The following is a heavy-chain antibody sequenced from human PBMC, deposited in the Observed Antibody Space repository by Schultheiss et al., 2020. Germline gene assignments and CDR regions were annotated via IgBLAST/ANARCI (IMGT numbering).Heavy chain of an antibody. CDR1: GGSFSGYY. Sequence: SQTLSLTCAVYGGSFSGYYWSWIRQHPGKGLEWIGYIYYSGSTNYNPSLKSRVTISVDTSKNQFSLKLSSVTAADTAVYYCAREPLPEDSSSSRHYYYGMDVWGQGTTVTVS. CDR2: IYYSGST. V-gene: IGHV4-59*12. J-gene: IGHJ6*02. D-gene: IGHD6-6*01. CDR3: AREPLPEDSSSSRHYYYGMDV.